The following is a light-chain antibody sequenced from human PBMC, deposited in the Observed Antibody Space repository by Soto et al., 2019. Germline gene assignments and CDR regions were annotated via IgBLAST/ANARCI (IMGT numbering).Light chain of an antibody. V-gene: IGKV3-11*01. Sequence: EIVMTQSPATLSVSPGERATLSCRASQSVSSDLAWYHQKPGQAPRLLIYGASNRATGIPARFSGSGSGTDFTLTISSLEPEDFAVYYCQQRSNWPMSTFGQGARLEIK. CDR2: GAS. CDR1: QSVSSD. CDR3: QQRSNWPMST. J-gene: IGKJ5*01.